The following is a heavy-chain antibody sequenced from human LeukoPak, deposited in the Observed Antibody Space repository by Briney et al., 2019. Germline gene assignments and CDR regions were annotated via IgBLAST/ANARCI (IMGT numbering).Heavy chain of an antibody. V-gene: IGHV4-61*02. CDR1: GGSISSGSYY. D-gene: IGHD3-22*01. CDR3: AREVYDSSGYYLDY. Sequence: PSETLSLTCTVSGGSISSGSYYWSWIRQPAGKGLEWIVRIYTSGSTNYNPSLKSRVTISVDTSKNQFSLKLSSVTAADTAVYYCAREVYDSSGYYLDYWGQGTLVTVSS. CDR2: IYTSGST. J-gene: IGHJ4*02.